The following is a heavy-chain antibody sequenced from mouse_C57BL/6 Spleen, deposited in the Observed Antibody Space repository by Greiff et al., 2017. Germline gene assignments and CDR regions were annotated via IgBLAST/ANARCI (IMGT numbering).Heavy chain of an antibody. Sequence: VQLQQSGAELMRPGASVKLSCTASGFNIKDDYMHWVKQRPEQGLEWIGWIDPENGDTEYASKFQGKATITADTSSNTAYLQLSSLTSEDTAVYYCTTYYGSSHYFDYWGQGTTLTVSS. V-gene: IGHV14-4*01. CDR1: GFNIKDDY. J-gene: IGHJ2*01. D-gene: IGHD1-1*01. CDR2: IDPENGDT. CDR3: TTYYGSSHYFDY.